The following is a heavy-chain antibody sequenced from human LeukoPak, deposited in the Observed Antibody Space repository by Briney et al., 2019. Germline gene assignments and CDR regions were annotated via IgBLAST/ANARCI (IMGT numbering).Heavy chain of an antibody. Sequence: PGGSLRLSCAASGFPVSSNYMSWVRQAPGKGLEWVAFIRYDGSNKYYADSVKGRFTISRDNSKNTLYLQMNSLRAEDTAVYYCAKDLVMVRGVSPFDYWGQGTLVTVSS. CDR1: GFPVSSNY. CDR2: IRYDGSNK. V-gene: IGHV3-30*02. J-gene: IGHJ4*02. CDR3: AKDLVMVRGVSPFDY. D-gene: IGHD3-10*01.